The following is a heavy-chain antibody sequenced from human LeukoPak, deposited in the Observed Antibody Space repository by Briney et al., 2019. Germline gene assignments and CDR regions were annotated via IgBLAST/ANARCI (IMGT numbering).Heavy chain of an antibody. Sequence: SETLSLTCTVSGGSISSGSYYWSWIRQPAGKGLEWIGRIHTSGSTNYNPSLKSRVTISVDTSKNQFSLKMSSVTAADTAVYYCAREGGSYDSSGYYSLHYYFDYWGQGTLVTVSS. V-gene: IGHV4-61*02. CDR1: GGSISSGSYY. D-gene: IGHD3-22*01. CDR2: IHTSGST. J-gene: IGHJ4*02. CDR3: AREGGSYDSSGYYSLHYYFDY.